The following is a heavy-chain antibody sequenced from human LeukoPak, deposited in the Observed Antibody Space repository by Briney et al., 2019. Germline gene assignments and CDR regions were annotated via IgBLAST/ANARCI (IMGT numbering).Heavy chain of an antibody. CDR1: GFTFDDYG. V-gene: IGHV3-23*01. D-gene: IGHD5-12*01. CDR2: ISGSADST. Sequence: PGGSLRLSCAASGFTFDDYGMSWVRQAPGKGLEWVSSISGSADSTYYADSVQGRFTISRDNSKNTLYLQMNSLRVEDTAIYYCARGPSGYHNTGGQGTLVTVSS. CDR3: ARGPSGYHNT. J-gene: IGHJ4*02.